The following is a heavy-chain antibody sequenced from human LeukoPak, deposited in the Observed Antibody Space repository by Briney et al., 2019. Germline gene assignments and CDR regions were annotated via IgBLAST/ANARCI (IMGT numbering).Heavy chain of an antibody. Sequence: GRSLRLSCAASGFTFSSYGMHWVRQAPGKGLEWVSAISGSGGSTYYADSVKGRFTISRDNSKNTLYLQMNSLRAEDTAVYYCAKDGPYGDFDYWGQGTLVTVSS. J-gene: IGHJ4*02. V-gene: IGHV3-23*01. CDR2: ISGSGGST. CDR1: GFTFSSYG. CDR3: AKDGPYGDFDY. D-gene: IGHD4-17*01.